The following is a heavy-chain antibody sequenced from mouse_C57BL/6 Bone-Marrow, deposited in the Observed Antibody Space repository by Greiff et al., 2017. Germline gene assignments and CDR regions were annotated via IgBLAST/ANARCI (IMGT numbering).Heavy chain of an antibody. CDR1: GFNITDYY. D-gene: IGHD1-1*01. J-gene: IGHJ1*03. CDR2: IDPEDGDT. CDR3: TTIYGSSDWYFDV. V-gene: IGHV14-1*01. Sequence: EVKLVESGAELVRPGASVKLSCTASGFNITDYYMHWVKQRPEQGLEWIGRIDPEDGDTEYAPKFQGKATMTADTSSNTAYLQLSSLTSEDTAVYYCTTIYGSSDWYFDVWGTGTTVTVSS.